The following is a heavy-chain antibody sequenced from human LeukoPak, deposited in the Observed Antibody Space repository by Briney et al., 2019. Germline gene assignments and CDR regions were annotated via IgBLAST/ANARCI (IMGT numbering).Heavy chain of an antibody. CDR3: ARGHYDILTGYYRGVTTYDY. V-gene: IGHV4-38-2*02. CDR2: IYHSGST. CDR1: GYSISSGYY. D-gene: IGHD3-9*01. Sequence: SETLSLTCTVSGYSISSGYYWGWIRQPPGKGLEWIGSIYHSGSTYYNPSLKSRVTISVDTSKNQFSLKLSSVTAADTAVYYCARGHYDILTGYYRGVTTYDYWGQGTLVTVSS. J-gene: IGHJ4*02.